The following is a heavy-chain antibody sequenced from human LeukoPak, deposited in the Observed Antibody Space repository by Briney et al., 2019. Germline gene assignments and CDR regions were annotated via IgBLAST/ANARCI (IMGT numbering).Heavy chain of an antibody. CDR2: ISTYNGNT. D-gene: IGHD5-24*01. Sequence: ASVKVSCKASGYTFTSYYMHWVRQAPGQGLEWMGWISTYNGNTNSAQRLQGRVTMTTDTSTSTAYMELSRLRSDDTAVYYCAKAWGDGYNYDAFDIWGQGTMVTVSS. V-gene: IGHV1-18*04. CDR1: GYTFTSYY. CDR3: AKAWGDGYNYDAFDI. J-gene: IGHJ3*02.